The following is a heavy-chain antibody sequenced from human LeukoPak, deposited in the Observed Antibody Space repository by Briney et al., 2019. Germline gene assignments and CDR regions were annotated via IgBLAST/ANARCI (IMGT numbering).Heavy chain of an antibody. D-gene: IGHD3-16*02. CDR1: GGSISSSSYN. J-gene: IGHJ4*02. Sequence: SETLSLTCTVSGGSISSSSYNWGWIRQPPGKGLEWIGSIHYSGSTYYNPSLKSRVTISVDTSTNQFSLKLSSVTAADTAVYYCASLNDDYVWGSYRYPFDYWGQGTLVTVSS. CDR2: IHYSGST. CDR3: ASLNDDYVWGSYRYPFDY. V-gene: IGHV4-39*01.